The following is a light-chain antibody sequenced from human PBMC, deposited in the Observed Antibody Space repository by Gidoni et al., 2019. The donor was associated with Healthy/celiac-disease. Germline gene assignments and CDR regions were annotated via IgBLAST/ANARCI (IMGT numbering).Light chain of an antibody. J-gene: IGKJ5*01. CDR2: AAA. CDR1: QGISRY. V-gene: IGKV1-9*01. Sequence: DIQLTQSPSFLSASVGDRVTITCRASQGISRYLAWYQQQPGKAPKLLIYAAATLQSGVPSRFIGSRSGTAFTLPISSLLPEDFATSYCQQLNSYPGITFGQGTRLEIK. CDR3: QQLNSYPGIT.